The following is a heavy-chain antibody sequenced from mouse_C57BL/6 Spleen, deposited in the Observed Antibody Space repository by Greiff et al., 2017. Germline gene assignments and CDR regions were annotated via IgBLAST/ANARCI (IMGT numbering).Heavy chain of an antibody. CDR2: INPSNGGN. V-gene: IGHV1-53*01. J-gene: IGHJ1*03. CDR1: GYTFTSYW. D-gene: IGHD1-1*01. Sequence: QVQLQQPGTELVKPGASVKLSCKASGYTFTSYWMHWVKQRPGQGLEWIGNINPSNGGNNYNEKFKSKATLTVDKSSRTASMQLSSLTSEDSAVYYCEGGGSSSSWYFDVWGTGTTVTVSS. CDR3: EGGGSSSSWYFDV.